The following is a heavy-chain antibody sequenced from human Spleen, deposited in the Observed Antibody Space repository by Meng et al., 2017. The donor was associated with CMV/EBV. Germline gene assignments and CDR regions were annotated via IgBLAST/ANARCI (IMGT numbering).Heavy chain of an antibody. CDR3: VTYQYDSGWTEDS. D-gene: IGHD3-16*01. CDR1: GGTFSSDT. V-gene: IGHV1-69*02. J-gene: IGHJ4*02. Sequence: SVKVSCKASGGTFSSDTISWVRQAPGQGLEWMGRIVPILGIANYAQIFQGRVTITADTFTTTVYMELSSLRFEDTAVYYCVTYQYDSGWTEDSWGQGTLVTVSS. CDR2: IVPILGIA.